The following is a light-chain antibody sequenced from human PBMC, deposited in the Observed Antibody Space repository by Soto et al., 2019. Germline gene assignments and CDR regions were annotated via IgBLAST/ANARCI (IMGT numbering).Light chain of an antibody. Sequence: EIVLTQSPGTLSLSPGERATLSCRASQSVGSNYLAWHQQKPGQAPRLLIYGASSRATGIPDRFSGSGSGTDLTLTISRLEPEDFAVYYCQQYGSSPLTFGGGTKVDIK. CDR1: QSVGSNY. J-gene: IGKJ4*01. V-gene: IGKV3-20*01. CDR3: QQYGSSPLT. CDR2: GAS.